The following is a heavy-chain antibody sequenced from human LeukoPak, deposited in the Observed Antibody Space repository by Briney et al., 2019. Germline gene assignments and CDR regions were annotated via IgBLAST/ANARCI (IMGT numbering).Heavy chain of an antibody. D-gene: IGHD1-1*01. CDR3: ASGITGTNNWFDP. V-gene: IGHV3-66*02. J-gene: IGHJ5*02. CDR1: RFSVSSNY. CDR2: IYSGGTT. Sequence: GGSLRLSCAASRFSVSSNYMSWVRQAPGKGLEWVSVIYSGGTTYYADSVKGRFTISRDNSKNTLYLQMNSLRAEDTALYYCASGITGTNNWFDPWGQGTLVTVS.